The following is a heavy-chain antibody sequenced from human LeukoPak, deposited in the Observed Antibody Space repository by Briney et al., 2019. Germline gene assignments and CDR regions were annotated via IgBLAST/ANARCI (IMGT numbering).Heavy chain of an antibody. J-gene: IGHJ6*04. Sequence: PSETLSLTCTVSGGSISSYYWSWIRQPPGKGVEWVGYIYYSGSTNYNPSLKSRVTISVDTSKNQFSLKLSSVTAADTAVYYCARGSRWFGHYGMDVWGKGTTVTVSS. D-gene: IGHD3-10*01. CDR1: GGSISSYY. CDR2: IYYSGST. V-gene: IGHV4-59*01. CDR3: ARGSRWFGHYGMDV.